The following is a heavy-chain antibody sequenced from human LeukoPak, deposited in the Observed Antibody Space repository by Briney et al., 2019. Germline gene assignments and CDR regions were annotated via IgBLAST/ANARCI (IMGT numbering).Heavy chain of an antibody. Sequence: GGSLRLSCAASGFTFSSYTMNWVRQAPGKGLEWVSSISSSSSYIYYTDSVKGRFTISRDNAKNSVYLQMNSLRAEDTALYYCARGGNWFDPWGQGTLVTVSS. CDR1: GFTFSSYT. V-gene: IGHV3-21*01. CDR2: ISSSSSYI. J-gene: IGHJ5*02. CDR3: ARGGNWFDP.